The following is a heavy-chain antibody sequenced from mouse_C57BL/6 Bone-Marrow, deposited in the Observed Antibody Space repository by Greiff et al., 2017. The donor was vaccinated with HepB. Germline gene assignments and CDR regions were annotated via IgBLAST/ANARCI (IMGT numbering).Heavy chain of an antibody. D-gene: IGHD1-1*01. J-gene: IGHJ3*01. CDR3: TGGLPASSPEGFAY. CDR1: GFTFSSYA. CDR2: ISSGGDYI. Sequence: EVKLVESGAGLVKPGGSLKLSCAASGFTFSSYAMSWVRQTPEKRLEWVAYISSGGDYIYYADTVKGRFTISRDNARNTLYLQMSSLKSEDTAMYYCTGGLPASSPEGFAYWGQGTLVTVSA. V-gene: IGHV5-9-1*02.